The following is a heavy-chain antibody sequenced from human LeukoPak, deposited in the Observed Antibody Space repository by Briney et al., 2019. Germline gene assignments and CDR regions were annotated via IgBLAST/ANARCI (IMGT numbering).Heavy chain of an antibody. CDR3: ATYPKYYDILTGYYEGYFDY. Sequence: ASVKVSCKVSGYTLTELSMHWVRQAPGKGLEWMGGFDPEDGETIYAQEFQGRVTMTEDTSTDTAYMELSSLRSEDTAVYYCATYPKYYDILTGYYEGYFDYWGQGTLVTVSS. D-gene: IGHD3-9*01. V-gene: IGHV1-24*01. J-gene: IGHJ4*02. CDR2: FDPEDGET. CDR1: GYTLTELS.